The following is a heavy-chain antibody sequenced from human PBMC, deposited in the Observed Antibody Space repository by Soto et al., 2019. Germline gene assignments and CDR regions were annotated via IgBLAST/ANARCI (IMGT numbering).Heavy chain of an antibody. CDR3: ARRWETGTTPNWFDP. CDR2: IYHSGST. D-gene: IGHD1-7*01. Sequence: SATLSRTGTVSGGSVISGNDYWSWIRQPPGKGLEWIGYIYHSGSTNYNPSLKSRLTISGDTSKNQVSLKLSSVTAADTAVYYCARRWETGTTPNWFDPWGQGTLVTVSS. CDR1: GGSVISGNDY. J-gene: IGHJ5*02. V-gene: IGHV4-61*01.